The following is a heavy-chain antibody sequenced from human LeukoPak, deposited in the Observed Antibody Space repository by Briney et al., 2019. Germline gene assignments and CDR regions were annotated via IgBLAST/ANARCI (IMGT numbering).Heavy chain of an antibody. D-gene: IGHD1-26*01. CDR3: AKPPRGGWELFYFDY. Sequence: GGSLRLSCAASGFTFSTYAMSWVRQAPGKGLEWVSSISGTTSGTYYADSVKGRFTISRDNSKNTLYLQMNSLRAEDTAVYYCAKPPRGGWELFYFDYWGQGTLVTVSS. V-gene: IGHV3-23*01. CDR1: GFTFSTYA. CDR2: ISGTTSGT. J-gene: IGHJ4*02.